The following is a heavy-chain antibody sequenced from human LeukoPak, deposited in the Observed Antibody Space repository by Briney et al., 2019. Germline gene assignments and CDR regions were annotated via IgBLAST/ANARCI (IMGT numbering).Heavy chain of an antibody. J-gene: IGHJ6*03. D-gene: IGHD6-13*01. Sequence: PGGSLRLSCAASGFTFSSYAMSWVRQAPGKGLEWVSGISWNSGFIGYADSVKGRFTISRDNAKNSLYLQMDSLRGEDTALYYCVTAGGTGNSYYFMDVWGKGTTVTVSS. V-gene: IGHV3-9*01. CDR2: ISWNSGFI. CDR1: GFTFSSYA. CDR3: VTAGGTGNSYYFMDV.